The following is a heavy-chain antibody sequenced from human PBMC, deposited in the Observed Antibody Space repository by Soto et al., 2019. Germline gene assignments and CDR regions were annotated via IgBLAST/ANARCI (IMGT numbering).Heavy chain of an antibody. CDR2: MNPNSGNT. V-gene: IGHV1-8*01. D-gene: IGHD1-26*01. Sequence: QVQLVQSGAEVKKPGASVKVSCKASGYTFTSYDVNWVRQATGQGLEWMGWMNPNSGNTGYAQRFQGRVTVTWNXXISTAYMELSSLRSEDTAVYYCARGNGGSYDWFDPWGQGTLVTVSS. CDR1: GYTFTSYD. CDR3: ARGNGGSYDWFDP. J-gene: IGHJ5*02.